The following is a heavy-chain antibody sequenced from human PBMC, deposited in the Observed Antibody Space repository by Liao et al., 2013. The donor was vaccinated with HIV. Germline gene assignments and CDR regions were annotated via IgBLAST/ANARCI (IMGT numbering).Heavy chain of an antibody. D-gene: IGHD3-3*01. CDR2: INHSGST. V-gene: IGHV4-34*01. Sequence: QVQLQLWGAGLLKPSETLSLTCAVYGGSFSGYYWSWIRQPPGKGLEWIGEINHSGSTNSNPSLKSRLTISVDTSKNQFSLKLSSVTAADTAVYYCARITYYDFWSDRRGWYFDLWGRGTLVTVSS. CDR1: GGSFSGYY. CDR3: ARITYYDFWSDRRGWYFDL. J-gene: IGHJ2*01.